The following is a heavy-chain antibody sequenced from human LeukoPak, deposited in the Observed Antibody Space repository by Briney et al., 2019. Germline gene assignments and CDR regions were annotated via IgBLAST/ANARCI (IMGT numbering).Heavy chain of an antibody. V-gene: IGHV4-39*07. CDR1: GGSISSSSYY. J-gene: IGHJ4*02. Sequence: SETLSLTCTVSGGSISSSSYYWGWIRQPPGKGLEWIGSIYYSGSTYYNPSLKSRVTISVDTSKNQFSLKLSSVTAADTAAYYCARDLYSGYDWDYWGQGTLVTVSS. CDR3: ARDLYSGYDWDY. CDR2: IYYSGST. D-gene: IGHD5-12*01.